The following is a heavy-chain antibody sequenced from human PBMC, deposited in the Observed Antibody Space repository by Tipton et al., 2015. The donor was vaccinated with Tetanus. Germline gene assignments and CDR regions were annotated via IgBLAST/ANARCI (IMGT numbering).Heavy chain of an antibody. J-gene: IGHJ4*02. V-gene: IGHV3-23*01. CDR3: AKDRAAGGMGEVDY. D-gene: IGHD6-13*01. Sequence: SLRLSCAASGFTFNNYAMTWVRQAPGKGLEWLSAISGSADRTYYADSVKGRFTISRDNSRNTLYLQMNSLRAEDTAVYYCAKDRAAGGMGEVDYYGQGILVTVSS. CDR1: GFTFNNYA. CDR2: ISGSADRT.